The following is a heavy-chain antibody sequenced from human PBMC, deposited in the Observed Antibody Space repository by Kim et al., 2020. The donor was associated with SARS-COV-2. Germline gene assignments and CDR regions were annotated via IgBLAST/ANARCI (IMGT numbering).Heavy chain of an antibody. J-gene: IGHJ4*02. V-gene: IGHV3-33*06. CDR1: GFTFSSYG. D-gene: IGHD2-2*01. Sequence: GGSLRLSCAASGFTFSSYGMHWVRQAPGKGLEWVAVIWYDGSNKYYADSVKGRFTISRDNSKNTLYLQMNSLRAEDTAVYYCAKDFYQLLSRAATYFDYWGQGTRVTVSS. CDR3: AKDFYQLLSRAATYFDY. CDR2: IWYDGSNK.